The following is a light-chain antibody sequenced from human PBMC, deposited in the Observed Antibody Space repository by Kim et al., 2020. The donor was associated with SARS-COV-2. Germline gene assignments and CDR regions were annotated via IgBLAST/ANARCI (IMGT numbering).Light chain of an antibody. CDR3: QQYAT. CDR1: QSVSSSY. V-gene: IGKV3-20*01. CDR2: GAS. Sequence: TLSLSPGERATLCCRASQSVSSSYLAWDQQKPGQAPRLLIYGASSRATGIPDRFSGSGSGTDFTLTISRLEPEDFAVYYCQQYATFGQGTKVEIK. J-gene: IGKJ1*01.